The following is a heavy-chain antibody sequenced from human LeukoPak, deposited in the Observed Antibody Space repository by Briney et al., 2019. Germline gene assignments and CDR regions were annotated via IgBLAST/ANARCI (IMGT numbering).Heavy chain of an antibody. D-gene: IGHD3-3*01. CDR3: ARGLYYDFWSGYYSADYYYYYMDV. Sequence: PSETLSLTCTVSGGSISSYYWSWIRQPPGKGLEWVGYIYYSGSPNYNPSLKSRVTISVDTSKNQFSLKLSSVTAADTAVYYCARGLYYDFWSGYYSADYYYYYMDVWGKGTTVTVSS. CDR1: GGSISSYY. CDR2: IYYSGSP. V-gene: IGHV4-59*01. J-gene: IGHJ6*03.